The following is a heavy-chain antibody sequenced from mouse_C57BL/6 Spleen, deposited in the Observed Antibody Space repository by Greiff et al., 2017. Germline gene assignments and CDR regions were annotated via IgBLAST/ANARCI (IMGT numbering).Heavy chain of an antibody. Sequence: VQLQQPGAELVKPGASVTLSCKASGYTFTSYWMHWVKQRPGQGLEWIGMIHPISGSTTYNEKFKSKATLTVDKSSSTAYMQLSRLTSEDSAVFDCARGYDVDARDYGGQVTSVTVSS. CDR3: ARGYDVDARDY. CDR1: GYTFTSYW. D-gene: IGHD2-14*01. V-gene: IGHV1-64*01. J-gene: IGHJ4*01. CDR2: IHPISGST.